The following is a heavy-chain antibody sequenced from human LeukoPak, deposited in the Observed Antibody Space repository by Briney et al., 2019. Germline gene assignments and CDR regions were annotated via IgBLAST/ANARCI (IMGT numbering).Heavy chain of an antibody. CDR1: GYSFTSYW. V-gene: IGHV5-51*01. CDR2: IYPGDSDT. CDR3: ARHGFRGSGWSDYVDY. Sequence: GESLKISCKGSGYSFTSYWIGWVRPMPGKGLEGMGIIYPGDSDTRYSPSFQGQVTISADKSISTAYLQWSSLKASDTAMYYGARHGFRGSGWSDYVDYWGQGTLVTVSS. D-gene: IGHD6-19*01. J-gene: IGHJ4*02.